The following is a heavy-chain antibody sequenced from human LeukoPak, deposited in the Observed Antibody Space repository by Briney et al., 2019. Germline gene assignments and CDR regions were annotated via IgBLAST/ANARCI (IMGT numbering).Heavy chain of an antibody. CDR2: ISWNSGSI. V-gene: IGHV3-9*03. Sequence: GGSLRLSCAASGFTFDVYAMHWVRQAPGKGLEWVSGISWNSGSIGYADSVKGRFTISRDNAKNSLYLQMNSLRAEDMALYYCAKATTTTSYMDVWGKGTTVTVSS. CDR3: AKATTTTSYMDV. J-gene: IGHJ6*03. CDR1: GFTFDVYA. D-gene: IGHD1-14*01.